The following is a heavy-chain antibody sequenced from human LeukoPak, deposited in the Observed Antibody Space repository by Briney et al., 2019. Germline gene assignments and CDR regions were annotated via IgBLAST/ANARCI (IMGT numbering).Heavy chain of an antibody. V-gene: IGHV4-39*01. CDR1: GGSIFSSTYY. CDR2: IYYSGST. Sequence: SETPSLTCTVSGGSIFSSTYYWGWIRQPPGKGLEWIGSIYYSGSTYYNPSLKSRVTMSVDTSKNQFSLKLTSVTAADTAVYDCARLGSSSPNWYFDFWGRGNLVNVSS. CDR3: ARLGSSSPNWYFDF. J-gene: IGHJ2*01. D-gene: IGHD6-6*01.